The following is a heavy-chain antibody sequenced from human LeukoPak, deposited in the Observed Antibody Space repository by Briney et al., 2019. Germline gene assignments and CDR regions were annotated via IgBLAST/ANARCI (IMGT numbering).Heavy chain of an antibody. CDR3: ARASFDL. V-gene: IGHV3-30-3*01. CDR2: ISYDGSNK. Sequence: PGGSLRLSCAASGFTFSSYAMHWVRQAPGKGLEWVAVISYDGSNKYYADSVKGRFIISRDNSKNTLYLQMNSLRAEDTAVYYCARASFDLWGQGTLVTVSS. CDR1: GFTFSSYA. J-gene: IGHJ5*02.